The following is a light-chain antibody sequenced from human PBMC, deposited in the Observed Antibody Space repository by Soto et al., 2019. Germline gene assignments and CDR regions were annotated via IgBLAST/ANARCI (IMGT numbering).Light chain of an antibody. CDR2: ATS. J-gene: IGKJ1*01. Sequence: AIQMTQSPSSLSASVGDRVTMTCRASQGIRKDLAWYQQKPGKAPKLLIYATSSLQSGVPSRFSGSGSGRDFTLTISSLQPEDFATYYCLQHYNYPRTFGQGTKVDIK. V-gene: IGKV1-6*02. CDR3: LQHYNYPRT. CDR1: QGIRKD.